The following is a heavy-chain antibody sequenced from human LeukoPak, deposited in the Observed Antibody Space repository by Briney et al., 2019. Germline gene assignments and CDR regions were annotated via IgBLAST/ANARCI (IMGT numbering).Heavy chain of an antibody. J-gene: IGHJ4*02. CDR3: ATTERGAADGTGAFDY. CDR2: INPNSGGT. D-gene: IGHD6-13*01. Sequence: GASVKVSCQASAYTFTGYYIHGVRGAPGQGLEWMGWINPNSGGTNYAQKFQGRVTMTRDTSISTASMELSRLRSDDTAVYYCATTERGAADGTGAFDYWGQGTLVTVSS. CDR1: AYTFTGYY. V-gene: IGHV1-2*02.